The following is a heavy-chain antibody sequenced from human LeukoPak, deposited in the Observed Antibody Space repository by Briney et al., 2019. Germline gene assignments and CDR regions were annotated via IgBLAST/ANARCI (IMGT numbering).Heavy chain of an antibody. J-gene: IGHJ4*02. CDR2: IYYSGST. CDR3: ARGVGREIATFEFDY. D-gene: IGHD5-24*01. V-gene: IGHV4-59*01. Sequence: SETLSLTCTVSGGSISSYYWRWIRQPPGKGLEWIGYIYYSGSTNYNPSLKSRVTISVDTSKNQFSLKLSSVTAADTAVYYCARGVGREIATFEFDYWGQGTLVTVSS. CDR1: GGSISSYY.